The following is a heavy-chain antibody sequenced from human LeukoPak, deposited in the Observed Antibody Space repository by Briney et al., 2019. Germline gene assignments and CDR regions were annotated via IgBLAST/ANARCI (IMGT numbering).Heavy chain of an antibody. V-gene: IGHV3-53*01. D-gene: IGHD6-13*01. CDR3: ARDAPQVPAAGVLAS. Sequence: GGSLRLSCAASGFTVSDNYMSWVRQAPGKGLESVSVLYSGGDTYYANSVKSRFTFSRDISKNTLFLQMNGLTTEDTAMYYCARDAPQVPAAGVLASWGQGTLVTVSS. J-gene: IGHJ5*02. CDR1: GFTVSDNY. CDR2: LYSGGDT.